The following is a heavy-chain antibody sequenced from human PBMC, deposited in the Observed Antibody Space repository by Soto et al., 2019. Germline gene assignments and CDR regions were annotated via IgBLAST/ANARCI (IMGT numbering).Heavy chain of an antibody. J-gene: IGHJ3*02. CDR3: VRPTSEVDAFDI. CDR2: ISYDGSTI. V-gene: IGHV3-30*03. Sequence: GGSLRLSCAASGFTFSSYGMHWVRQAPGKGLEWVAVISYDGSTIHYTDSVKGRFTISRDNAKNTLYLQMHSLRAEDTAVYYCVRPTSEVDAFDIWGQGTMVTVSS. CDR1: GFTFSSYG.